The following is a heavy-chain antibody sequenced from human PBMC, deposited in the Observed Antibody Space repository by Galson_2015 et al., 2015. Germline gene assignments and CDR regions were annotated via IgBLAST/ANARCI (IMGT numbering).Heavy chain of an antibody. CDR2: ISYDGSNK. Sequence: SLRLSCAASGFTFSSYAMHWVRQAPGKGLEWVAVISYDGSNKYYADSVKGRFTISRDNSKNTLYLQMNSLRAEDTAVYYCARDEYYYDSSGYPGDYWGQGTLVTVSS. V-gene: IGHV3-30-3*01. CDR3: ARDEYYYDSSGYPGDY. CDR1: GFTFSSYA. J-gene: IGHJ4*02. D-gene: IGHD3-22*01.